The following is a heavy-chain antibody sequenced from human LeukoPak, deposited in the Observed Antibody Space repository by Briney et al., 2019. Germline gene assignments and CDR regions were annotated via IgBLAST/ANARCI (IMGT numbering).Heavy chain of an antibody. CDR1: GLSVSSSY. CDR3: ARGGGAYCGDDCYRNFDY. Sequence: GGSLRLSCAASGLSVSSSYMSWVRQAPGEGLEWVSVIYSGGSTYCADSVKGRFTISRDSSKNTLYLQMNSLRAEDTAVYYCARGGGAYCGDDCYRNFDYWGQGTLVTVSS. J-gene: IGHJ4*02. CDR2: IYSGGST. V-gene: IGHV3-66*02. D-gene: IGHD2-21*02.